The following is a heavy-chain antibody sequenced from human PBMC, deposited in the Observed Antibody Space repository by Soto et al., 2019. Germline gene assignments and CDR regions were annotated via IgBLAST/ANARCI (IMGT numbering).Heavy chain of an antibody. J-gene: IGHJ3*02. CDR1: GYTFTSYG. CDR3: ARDQDSSGWPPAFDI. CDR2: ISAYNGNT. D-gene: IGHD6-19*01. V-gene: IGHV1-18*01. Sequence: ASVKVSCKASGYTFTSYGISWVRQAPGQGLEWMGWISAYNGNTNYAQKLQGRVTMTTDTSTTTAYMELRSLRSDDTAVYYCARDQDSSGWPPAFDIWGQGTMVTVSS.